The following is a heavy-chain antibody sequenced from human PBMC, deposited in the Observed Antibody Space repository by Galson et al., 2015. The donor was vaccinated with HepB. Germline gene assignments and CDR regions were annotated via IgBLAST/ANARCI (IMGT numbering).Heavy chain of an antibody. Sequence: SVKVSCKASGYTFTSYGISWVRQAPGQGLEWMGWISAYNGNTNYAQKLQGRVTMTTDTSTSTAYMELRSLRSDDTAVYYCARQSLYGSGSYPFDYWGQGTLVTVSS. CDR2: ISAYNGNT. CDR1: GYTFTSYG. V-gene: IGHV1-18*04. J-gene: IGHJ4*02. CDR3: ARQSLYGSGSYPFDY. D-gene: IGHD3-10*01.